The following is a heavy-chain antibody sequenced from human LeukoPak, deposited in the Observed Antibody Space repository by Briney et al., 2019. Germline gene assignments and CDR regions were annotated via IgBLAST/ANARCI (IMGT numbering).Heavy chain of an antibody. V-gene: IGHV5-51*02. CDR2: IYPGDSDP. J-gene: IGHJ4*02. CDR1: GSIFTINW. D-gene: IGHD3-22*01. Sequence: KHGESLQISGQCSGSIFTINWSGGVGRLPGKGWEWMGIIYPGDSDPRYSPSFQGQVTISAHKSISTAYLQWSSLKASDTAMYFCARHYYDSNGYGYFDFWGQGTLVTVSS. CDR3: ARHYYDSNGYGYFDF.